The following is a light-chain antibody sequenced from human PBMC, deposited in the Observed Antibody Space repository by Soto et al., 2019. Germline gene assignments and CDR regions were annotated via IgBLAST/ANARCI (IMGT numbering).Light chain of an antibody. CDR1: QSVSSN. CDR2: GAS. Sequence: EIVMTQSPVTLSVSPGERATLSCRASQSVSSNLAWYQQKPGQAPRLLIYGASTRATGIPARFSGSGSGTEFTLTISSLQSEDFAVYYCQQYNNWPRGTFGQGTKV. CDR3: QQYNNWPRGT. J-gene: IGKJ1*01. V-gene: IGKV3-15*01.